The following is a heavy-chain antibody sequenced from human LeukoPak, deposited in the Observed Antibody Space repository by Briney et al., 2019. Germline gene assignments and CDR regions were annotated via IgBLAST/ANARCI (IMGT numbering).Heavy chain of an antibody. V-gene: IGHV4-39*07. CDR3: ARARYFDWLLADY. D-gene: IGHD3-9*01. CDR1: GGSISSSSYY. J-gene: IGHJ4*02. Sequence: SETLSLTCTVSGGSISSSSYYWGWIRQPPGKGLEWIGSIYYNGSTYYNPSLKSRVTISVDTSKNQFSLKLSSVTAADTAVYYCARARYFDWLLADYWGQGTLVTVSS. CDR2: IYYNGST.